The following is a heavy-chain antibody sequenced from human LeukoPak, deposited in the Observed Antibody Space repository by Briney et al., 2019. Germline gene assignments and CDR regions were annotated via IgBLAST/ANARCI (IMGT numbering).Heavy chain of an antibody. V-gene: IGHV1-46*01. CDR1: GYTFTSYY. J-gene: IGHJ5*02. D-gene: IGHD2-21*02. CDR3: ATCGGDCHWFDP. CDR2: INPSGGST. Sequence: ASVKVSCKASGYTFTSYYMHWVRQAPGQGLGWMGIINPSGGSTSYAQKFQGRVTMTRDMSTSTVYMELSSLRSEDTAVYYCATCGGDCHWFDPWGQGTLVTVSS.